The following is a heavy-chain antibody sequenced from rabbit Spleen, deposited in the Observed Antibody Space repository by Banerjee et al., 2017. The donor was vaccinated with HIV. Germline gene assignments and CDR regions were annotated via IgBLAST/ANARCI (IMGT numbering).Heavy chain of an antibody. CDR3: ATYVEYDGDFNL. Sequence: QEQLVESGGGLVHPGGSLKLSCKASGFDFSVYGLSWVRQAPGKGLEWIGYIDPIFGRTYYASWVNGRFTISSHNAQNTLYLQLNSLTAADTGTYFCATYVEYDGDFNLWGPGTLVTVS. CDR1: GFDFSVYG. V-gene: IGHV1S47*01. CDR2: IDPIFGRT. D-gene: IGHD2-1*01. J-gene: IGHJ4*01.